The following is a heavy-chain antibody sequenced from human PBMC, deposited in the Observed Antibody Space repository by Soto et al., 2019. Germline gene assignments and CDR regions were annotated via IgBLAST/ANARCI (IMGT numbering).Heavy chain of an antibody. CDR1: GGSFSGYS. Sequence: PSETLSLTCAVYGGSFSGYSWSWIRQPPGKGLEWIGEINDRGSTNYNPSLKSRVTISVDTSKNQFSLKLSSVTAADTAVYYCARANPVGATTFDYWGQGTLVTVSS. CDR3: ARANPVGATTFDY. V-gene: IGHV4-34*01. CDR2: INDRGST. D-gene: IGHD1-26*01. J-gene: IGHJ4*02.